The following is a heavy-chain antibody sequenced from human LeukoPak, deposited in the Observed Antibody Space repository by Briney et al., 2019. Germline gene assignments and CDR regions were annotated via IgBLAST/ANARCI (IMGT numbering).Heavy chain of an antibody. CDR2: INAGNGNT. J-gene: IGHJ4*02. CDR3: ARGQWLGTMTYFDY. Sequence: ASVKVSCKASGYTLTSYAMNWVRHAPGQRLELTRWINAGNGNTKYSQEFQGRVTITRATSASTAYMVLSSLRSEDMAVYYCARGQWLGTMTYFDYWGQGTLVTVSS. D-gene: IGHD6-19*01. CDR1: GYTLTSYA. V-gene: IGHV1-3*03.